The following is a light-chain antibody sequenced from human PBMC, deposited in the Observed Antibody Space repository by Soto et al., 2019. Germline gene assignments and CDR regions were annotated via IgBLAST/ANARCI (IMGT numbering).Light chain of an antibody. CDR2: GAS. J-gene: IGKJ1*01. V-gene: IGKV3-20*01. CDR1: QTISSSY. CDR3: QQHGGSQWT. Sequence: EVVLTQSPGVLSVSPGERVTLSCRASQTISSSYLAWYQQKRGQAPRLLIYGASSRAIDIPRRFSGSGSGTDFTLTISALEPEDVAVYYCQQHGGSQWTFGQGTKVEIK.